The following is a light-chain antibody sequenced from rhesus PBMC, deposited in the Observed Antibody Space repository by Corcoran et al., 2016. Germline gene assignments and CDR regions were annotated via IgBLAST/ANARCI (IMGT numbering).Light chain of an antibody. V-gene: IGKV1-18*01. CDR2: AAS. CDR3: LQDYTTPWT. Sequence: DIQMTQSPSSLSASVGDTVTITCRASQSISSWLAWYQQQPGKAPKLMSYAASRLQTGVSSRFSGSGSGTDYTLTSSSLQPEDVATYYCLQDYTTPWTFGQGTKVEI. J-gene: IGKJ1*01. CDR1: QSISSW.